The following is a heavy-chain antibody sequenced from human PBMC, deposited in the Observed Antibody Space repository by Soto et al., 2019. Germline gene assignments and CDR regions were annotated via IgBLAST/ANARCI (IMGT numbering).Heavy chain of an antibody. CDR2: IYYSGST. J-gene: IGHJ5*02. V-gene: IGHV4-39*01. CDR1: GGCMYIWIFY. CDR3: GRQRARNWFDP. D-gene: IGHD6-6*01. Sequence: PSYRVSLGCVVCGGCMYIWIFYWGWNRQPPGKGLEWIGSIYYSGSTYYNPSLKSRVTISVDTSKNQFSLKLSSVTAADTAVCYCGRQRARNWFDPWAQPTLVTVSS.